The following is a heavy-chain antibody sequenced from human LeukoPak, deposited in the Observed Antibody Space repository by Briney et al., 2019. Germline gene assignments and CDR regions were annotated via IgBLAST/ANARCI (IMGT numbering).Heavy chain of an antibody. Sequence: GGSLRLSCAASGFTVSSNYMSWVRQAPGKGLEWVSAISGSGGSTYYADSVKGRFTISRDNSKNTLYLQMNSLRAEDTAVYYCAKALLSYYYGSGSYGYFDYWGQGTLVTVSS. CDR2: ISGSGGST. D-gene: IGHD3-10*01. CDR1: GFTVSSNY. CDR3: AKALLSYYYGSGSYGYFDY. V-gene: IGHV3-23*01. J-gene: IGHJ4*02.